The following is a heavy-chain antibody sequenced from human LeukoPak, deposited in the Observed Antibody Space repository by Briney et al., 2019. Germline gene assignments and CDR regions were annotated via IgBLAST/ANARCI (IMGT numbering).Heavy chain of an antibody. CDR3: ARVYSSSWYSDYYYMDV. CDR2: MNPNSGNT. V-gene: IGHV1-8*03. J-gene: IGHJ6*03. CDR1: GYTFTSYQ. D-gene: IGHD6-13*01. Sequence: ASVKVSCKASGYTFTSYQINWVRQTTGQGLEWMGWMNPNSGNTGYAQKFQGRVTITRNTSISTAYMELSSLRSEDTAVYYCARVYSSSWYSDYYYMDVWGKGTTVTVSS.